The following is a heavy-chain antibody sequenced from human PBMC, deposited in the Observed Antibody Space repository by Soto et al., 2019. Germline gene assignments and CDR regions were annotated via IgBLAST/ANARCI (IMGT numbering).Heavy chain of an antibody. CDR1: GYTFTSYG. V-gene: IGHV1-18*01. CDR2: ISAYNGNT. CDR3: ARGSCSGGSCYRKSLFYYYYYYMDV. J-gene: IGHJ6*03. Sequence: ASVKVSCKASGYTFTSYGISWVRQAPGQGLEWMGWISAYNGNTNYAQKLQGRVTMTTDTSTSTAYMELRSLRSDDTAVYYCARGSCSGGSCYRKSLFYYYYYYMDVWGKGTTVTVSS. D-gene: IGHD2-15*01.